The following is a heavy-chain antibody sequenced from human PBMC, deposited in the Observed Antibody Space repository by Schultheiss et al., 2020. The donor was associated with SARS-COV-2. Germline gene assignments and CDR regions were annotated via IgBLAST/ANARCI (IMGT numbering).Heavy chain of an antibody. D-gene: IGHD3-3*01. CDR3: ARSWSGYYHFDY. CDR1: GFTFSSYA. J-gene: IGHJ4*02. V-gene: IGHV3-21*01. CDR2: ISSTGSYI. Sequence: GGSLRLSCAASGFTFSSYAMSWVRQAPGKGLEWVSSISSTGSYIYYADSVKGRFTISRDNAKNSLYLQMNSLRAADTAVYYCARSWSGYYHFDYWGQGTLVTVSS.